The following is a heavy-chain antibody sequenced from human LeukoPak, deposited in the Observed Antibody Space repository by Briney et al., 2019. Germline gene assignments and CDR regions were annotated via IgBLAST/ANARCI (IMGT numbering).Heavy chain of an antibody. D-gene: IGHD6-13*01. CDR2: IYFSGTT. J-gene: IGHJ5*02. CDR1: GDSINAYY. Sequence: SETLSLTCTVSGDSINAYYWGWIRQPPGKGLEWIGYIYFSGTTKYNPSLESRVTISVDTSKNQFSLKLSSVTAADTAVYYCARRRAEGGSNGHYNWFDPWCQGILVTVSS. CDR3: ARRRAEGGSNGHYNWFDP. V-gene: IGHV4-59*08.